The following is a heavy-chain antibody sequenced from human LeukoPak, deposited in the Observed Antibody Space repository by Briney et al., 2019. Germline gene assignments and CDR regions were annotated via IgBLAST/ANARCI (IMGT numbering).Heavy chain of an antibody. D-gene: IGHD3-3*01. CDR1: GFTFSSYS. V-gene: IGHV3-21*01. J-gene: IGHJ5*02. CDR2: ISSSSSYI. CDR3: ARDPKIMIKDFWRSYYEVSWFDP. Sequence: GGPLRLSCAASGFTFSSYSMNWVRQAPGKGLEWVPSISSSSSYIYYADSVKGRFTISRDNAKNSLYLQMNSLRAEDTAVYYCARDPKIMIKDFWRSYYEVSWFDPWGQGTLVTVSS.